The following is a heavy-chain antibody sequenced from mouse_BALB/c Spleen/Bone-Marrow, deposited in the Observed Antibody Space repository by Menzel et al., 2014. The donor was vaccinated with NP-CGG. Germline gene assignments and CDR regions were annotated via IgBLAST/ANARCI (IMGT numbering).Heavy chain of an antibody. CDR3: ARDGRITTEGFAY. CDR2: INPGSGGA. Sequence: VQLQQSGAELVRPGTSVKVSCKASGYAFTNYWIEWVKQRPGQGLEWIGVINPGSGGANYNEKFKGKATLTADKSPSTAYTQLYSLTSDDSAVYFCARDGRITTEGFAYWGQGTLVTVSA. J-gene: IGHJ3*01. D-gene: IGHD2-4*01. CDR1: GYAFTNYW. V-gene: IGHV1-54*01.